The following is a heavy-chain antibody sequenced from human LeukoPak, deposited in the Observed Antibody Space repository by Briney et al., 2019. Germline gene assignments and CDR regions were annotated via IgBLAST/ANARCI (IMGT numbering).Heavy chain of an antibody. CDR1: GGSFSGYY. D-gene: IGHD3-16*01. J-gene: IGHJ4*02. CDR3: ARARGDFVLGSFPPPPPHYFDY. CDR2: INHSGST. V-gene: IGHV4-34*01. Sequence: SETLSLTCAVYGGSFSGYYWSWIRQPPGKGLEWIGEINHSGSTNYNPSLKSRVTISVDTSKNQFSLKLSSVTAADTAVYYCARARGDFVLGSFPPPPPHYFDYWGQGTLVTVSS.